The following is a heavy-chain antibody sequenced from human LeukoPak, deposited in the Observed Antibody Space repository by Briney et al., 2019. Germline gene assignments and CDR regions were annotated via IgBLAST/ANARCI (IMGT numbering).Heavy chain of an antibody. V-gene: IGHV3-33*01. CDR2: IWYDGSNK. CDR1: GFTFSSYG. CDR3: AREGGSGSYYNIYYFDY. D-gene: IGHD3-10*01. J-gene: IGHJ4*02. Sequence: PGGSLRLSCAASGFTFSSYGMHWVRQAPGKGLEWVAVIWYDGSNKYYADSVKGRFTISRDNSKNTLYQQMNSLRAKDTAVYYCAREGGSGSYYNIYYFDYWGQGTLVTVSS.